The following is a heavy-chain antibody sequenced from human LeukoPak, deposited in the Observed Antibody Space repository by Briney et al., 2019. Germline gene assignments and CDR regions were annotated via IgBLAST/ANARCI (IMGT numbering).Heavy chain of an antibody. Sequence: GGSLRLSCAASGFTFSSYAMHWFRQAPGKGLEGVAVISYDGSNKYYADSVKGRFTISRDNSKNTLYLQMNSLRAEDTAVYYCARDPGGPDYYFDYWGQGTLVTVSS. D-gene: IGHD4-23*01. V-gene: IGHV3-30*04. J-gene: IGHJ4*02. CDR1: GFTFSSYA. CDR2: ISYDGSNK. CDR3: ARDPGGPDYYFDY.